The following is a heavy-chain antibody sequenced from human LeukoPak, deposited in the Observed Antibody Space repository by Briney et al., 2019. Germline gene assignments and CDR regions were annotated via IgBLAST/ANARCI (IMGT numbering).Heavy chain of an antibody. V-gene: IGHV1-2*02. J-gene: IGHJ6*03. CDR3: AKAITMVRGVPYYYYYYMDV. CDR1: GYTFTGYY. Sequence: GASVKVSCKASGYTFTGYYMHWVRQAPGQGLEWMGWINPNSGGTNYAQKFQGRVTMTRDTSISTAYMELSRLRSDDTAVYYCAKAITMVRGVPYYYYYYMDVWGKGTTVTVSS. D-gene: IGHD3-10*01. CDR2: INPNSGGT.